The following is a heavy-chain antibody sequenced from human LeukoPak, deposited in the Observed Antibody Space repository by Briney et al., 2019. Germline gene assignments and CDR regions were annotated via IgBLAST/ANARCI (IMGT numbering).Heavy chain of an antibody. V-gene: IGHV1-2*02. Sequence: ASVKVSCKASGYTFTGYYIHWVRQAPGQGLEWMGWINPNSGGTNYAQKFQGRVAMTRDTSINTAYMELSWLRSDDTTVYYCARVDTTMVRGVIIRPYFDYWGQGTLVTVSS. J-gene: IGHJ4*02. CDR1: GYTFTGYY. CDR3: ARVDTTMVRGVIIRPYFDY. D-gene: IGHD3-10*01. CDR2: INPNSGGT.